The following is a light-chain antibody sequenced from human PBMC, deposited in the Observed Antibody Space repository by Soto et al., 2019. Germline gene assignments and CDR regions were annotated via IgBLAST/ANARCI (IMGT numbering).Light chain of an antibody. CDR3: SSYAGSSPLYV. Sequence: QSALTQPASVSGSPGQSITISCTGTSSDVGNYIFVSWYRQHPGKAPKLMIYDINNRPSGVSNRFSGSKSGNTASLTISGLQAEDEADYYCSSYAGSSPLYVFGTGTKVTVL. V-gene: IGLV2-14*01. J-gene: IGLJ1*01. CDR1: SSDVGNYIF. CDR2: DIN.